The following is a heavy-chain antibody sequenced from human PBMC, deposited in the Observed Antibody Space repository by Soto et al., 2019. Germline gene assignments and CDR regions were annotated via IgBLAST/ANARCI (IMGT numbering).Heavy chain of an antibody. CDR2: IYYSGST. J-gene: IGHJ4*02. CDR1: GGSISSGGYY. CDR3: ASAPYYDYIWGSYRFGY. D-gene: IGHD3-16*02. V-gene: IGHV4-31*03. Sequence: QVQLQESGPGLVKPSQTLSLTCTVSGGSISSGGYYWSWIRQHPGKGLEWIGYIYYSGSTYYNPSLKSRVTRSVDTSKNQFSLKLSSVTAADTAVYYCASAPYYDYIWGSYRFGYWGQGTLVTVSS.